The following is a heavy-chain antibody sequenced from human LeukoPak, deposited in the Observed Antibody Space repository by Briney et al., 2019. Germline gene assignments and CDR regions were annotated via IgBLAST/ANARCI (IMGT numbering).Heavy chain of an antibody. J-gene: IGHJ4*02. CDR2: ISYDGSNK. CDR1: GFTFSSYA. D-gene: IGHD3-10*01. Sequence: PGGSLRLSCAASGFTFSSYAMHWVRQAPGKGLEWVAVISYDGSNKYYADSVKGRFTISRDNSKNTLYLQMNSLRAEDTAVYHCARFAVRGVNNFDLWGQGSLVTVSA. V-gene: IGHV3-30-3*01. CDR3: ARFAVRGVNNFDL.